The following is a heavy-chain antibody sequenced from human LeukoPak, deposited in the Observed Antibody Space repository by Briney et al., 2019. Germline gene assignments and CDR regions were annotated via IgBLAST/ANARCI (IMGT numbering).Heavy chain of an antibody. CDR3: ARGIVVVPAAKGPLVVVAATGLDY. D-gene: IGHD2-2*01. CDR1: GYTFTSYV. V-gene: IGHV1-18*01. CDR2: ISAYNGNT. Sequence: ASVKVSCKASGYTFTSYVISWVRQAPGQGLEWMGWISAYNGNTNYAQKLQGRVTMTTDTFTSTAYMELRSLRSDDTAVYYCARGIVVVPAAKGPLVVVAATGLDYWGQGTLVTVSS. J-gene: IGHJ4*02.